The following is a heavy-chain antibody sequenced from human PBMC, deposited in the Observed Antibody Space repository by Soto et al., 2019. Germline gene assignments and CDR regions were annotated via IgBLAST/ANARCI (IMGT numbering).Heavy chain of an antibody. Sequence: DVQLVESGGGLVKPGGSLRLSCAASGFAFSSSSMHWVRQAPGKGLEWVSCISDSSSYIYYADSVRGRFTISRDDAKTSLFLQMNSLRAEDTAVYYCTSGTFTWGPRMLAYWGQGTLVTVSS. D-gene: IGHD3-16*01. J-gene: IGHJ4*02. V-gene: IGHV3-21*02. CDR2: ISDSSSYI. CDR3: TSGTFTWGPRMLAY. CDR1: GFAFSSSS.